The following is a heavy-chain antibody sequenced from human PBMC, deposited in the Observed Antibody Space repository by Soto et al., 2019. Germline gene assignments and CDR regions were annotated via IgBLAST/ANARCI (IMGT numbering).Heavy chain of an antibody. V-gene: IGHV1-2*02. CDR3: AREPATAKPEGVDL. CDR2: INPNSGGT. J-gene: IGHJ5*02. D-gene: IGHD1-1*01. CDR1: GYTFSDYY. Sequence: ASVKVSCKASGYTFSDYYIHWVRQAPGQGLEWMGWINPNSGGTKYAPKFQGGVTMTRDTSITTAYMELRRLRSGDTAVYYCAREPATAKPEGVDLWGQGTLVTVSS.